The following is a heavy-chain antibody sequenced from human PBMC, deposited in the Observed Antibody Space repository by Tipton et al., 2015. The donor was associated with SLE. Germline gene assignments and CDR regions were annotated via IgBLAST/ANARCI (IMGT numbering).Heavy chain of an antibody. Sequence: SLRLSCAASGFTFSYYSMNWVRQAPGKGLEWVSSISSSSSTIYYADSVKGRFTISRDNAKNSLYLQMNSLRAEDTAVYYCARVGHEDYFDYWGQGTLVTVSS. V-gene: IGHV3-48*01. CDR3: ARVGHEDYFDY. CDR1: GFTFSYYS. CDR2: ISSSSSTI. J-gene: IGHJ4*02.